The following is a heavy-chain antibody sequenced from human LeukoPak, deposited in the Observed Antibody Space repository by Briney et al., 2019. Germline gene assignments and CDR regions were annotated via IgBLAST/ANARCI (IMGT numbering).Heavy chain of an antibody. CDR3: TTGPYDYGSGTYYH. CDR2: IKSKTDGGTT. CDR1: GFTFSNAW. J-gene: IGHJ4*02. V-gene: IGHV3-15*01. Sequence: GGSLRLSCAASGFTFSNAWMSWVRQAPGKGLEWVGRIKSKTDGGTTDYAAPVKGRFTISRDDSKNTLYVQMNSLKTEDTAMYYCTTGPYDYGSGTYYHWGRGTLVTVSS. D-gene: IGHD3-10*01.